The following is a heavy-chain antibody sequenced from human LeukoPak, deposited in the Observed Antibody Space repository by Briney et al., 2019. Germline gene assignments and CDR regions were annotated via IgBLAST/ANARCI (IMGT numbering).Heavy chain of an antibody. Sequence: GGSLRLSCAASGFTFSSYSMNWVRQAPGKGLEWVSSISSSSSYIYYADSVKGRFTISRDNAKNSLYLQMNSLRAEDTAVYYCARDAFNEGFLLNYYYYYMDVWGKGTTVTVSS. CDR3: ARDAFNEGFLLNYYYYYMDV. CDR2: ISSSSSYI. CDR1: GFTFSSYS. J-gene: IGHJ6*03. V-gene: IGHV3-21*01. D-gene: IGHD2-8*01.